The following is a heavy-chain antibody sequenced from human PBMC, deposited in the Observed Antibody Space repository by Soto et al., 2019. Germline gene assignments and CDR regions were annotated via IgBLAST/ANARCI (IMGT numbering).Heavy chain of an antibody. CDR2: INPNSGGT. D-gene: IGHD6-19*01. CDR3: ARDLGAVAGSSFGFYNLFDP. J-gene: IGHJ5*02. V-gene: IGHV1-2*04. Sequence: GASVKVSCKASGYTFTGYYMHWVRQAPGQGLEWMGWINPNSGGTNYAQKFQGWVTMTRDTSISTAYMELSRLRSDDTAVYYCARDLGAVAGSSFGFYNLFDPWGQGTLVTVSS. CDR1: GYTFTGYY.